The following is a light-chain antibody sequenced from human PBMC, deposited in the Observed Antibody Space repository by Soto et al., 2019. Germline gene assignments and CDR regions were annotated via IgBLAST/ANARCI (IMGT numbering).Light chain of an antibody. J-gene: IGKJ5*01. CDR3: HQSGGSRT. Sequence: EIVLTQSPGSLSLSPGERATLSCRGSQSVNSNFLAWYQQKPGQAPKLLIYGASNRATGIPDRFRGSGSGTDFTLTIRRVEPEDSAVYYCHQSGGSRTFGQGTRLDIK. V-gene: IGKV3-20*01. CDR2: GAS. CDR1: QSVNSNF.